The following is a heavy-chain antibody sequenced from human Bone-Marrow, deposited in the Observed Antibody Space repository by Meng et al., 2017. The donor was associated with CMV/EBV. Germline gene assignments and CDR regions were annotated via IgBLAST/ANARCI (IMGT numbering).Heavy chain of an antibody. J-gene: IGHJ6*02. V-gene: IGHV2-70*20. CDR3: ARTYYDFWSGYGDYYYYGMDV. CDR1: GFSLSTSGMC. CDR2: IDWDDDK. Sequence: LVKPTETLTLTCTFSGFSLSTSGMCVSWVRQPPGKALEWLALIDWDDDKYYSTSLKTRLTISKDTSKNQVVLTMTNMDPVDTATYYCARTYYDFWSGYGDYYYYGMDVWGQGTTVTVSS. D-gene: IGHD3-3*01.